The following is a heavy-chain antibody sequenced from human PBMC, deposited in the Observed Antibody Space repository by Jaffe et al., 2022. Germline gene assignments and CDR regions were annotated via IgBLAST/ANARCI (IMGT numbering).Heavy chain of an antibody. Sequence: QVQLVESGGGVVQPGGSLRLSCAASGFTFSNYNMQWVRQAPGKGLEWVAFIGFDGGDKDYADSVKGRFTVSRDNSKNTLYLQMNSLRPADTAVYFCARDYDWGLDYWGQGTLVPVSS. D-gene: IGHD7-27*01. CDR1: GFTFSNYN. J-gene: IGHJ4*02. CDR2: IGFDGGDK. CDR3: ARDYDWGLDY. V-gene: IGHV3-30*02.